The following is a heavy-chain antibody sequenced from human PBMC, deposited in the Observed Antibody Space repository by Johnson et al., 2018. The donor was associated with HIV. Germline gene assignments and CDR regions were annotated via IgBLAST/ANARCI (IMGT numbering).Heavy chain of an antibody. J-gene: IGHJ3*02. V-gene: IGHV3-20*04. CDR2: LNWNGGRT. CDR3: VRGGRKQLACDAFDI. Sequence: MQLVESGGGVVRPGGSLRLSCVASGFTFDDYAMSWVRQAPGKGLEWVAGLNWNGGRTGYADSVKGRFTMSRDNAKNSLFLQMNSLRAEDSALYYCVRGGRKQLACDAFDIWGQGTMVTVSS. CDR1: GFTFDDYA. D-gene: IGHD6-6*01.